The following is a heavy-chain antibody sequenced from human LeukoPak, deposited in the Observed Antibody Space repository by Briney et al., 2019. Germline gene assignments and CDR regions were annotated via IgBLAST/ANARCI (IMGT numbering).Heavy chain of an antibody. Sequence: ASVKVSCKASGYTFTSYYMHWVRQAPGQGFEWMGIINPSGGSTSYAQKFQGRVTMTRDTSTSTVYMELSSLRSEDTAVYYCARGSDSSGWYLTLSYFDYWGQGTLVTVSS. J-gene: IGHJ4*02. D-gene: IGHD6-19*01. V-gene: IGHV1-46*01. CDR3: ARGSDSSGWYLTLSYFDY. CDR2: INPSGGST. CDR1: GYTFTSYY.